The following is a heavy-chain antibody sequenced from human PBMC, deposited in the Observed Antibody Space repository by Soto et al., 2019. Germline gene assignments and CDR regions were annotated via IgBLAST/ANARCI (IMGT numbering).Heavy chain of an antibody. CDR3: AKDWGSSGWFNWFDP. V-gene: IGHV3-30*18. Sequence: QVQLVESGGGVVQPGRSLRLSCVASGFTLSNTGMHWVRQAPGKGLEWVAMISHYGSNTYYGDSVKGRFTISRDNSWNTLYLQMDSLRPEDTSVYYCAKDWGSSGWFNWFDPWGQGTLVTVSS. CDR2: ISHYGSNT. D-gene: IGHD6-19*01. J-gene: IGHJ5*02. CDR1: GFTLSNTG.